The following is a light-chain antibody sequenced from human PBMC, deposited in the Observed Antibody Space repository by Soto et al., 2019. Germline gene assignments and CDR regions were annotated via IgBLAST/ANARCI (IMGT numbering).Light chain of an antibody. Sequence: DIQMTQSPSTLSASVGDRVTITCRGSQSIRGLLAWYQQKPGKAPKLLIYDASSLESGVPSRFSGSGSGTEFTLTISSLHPDDFATYYCQQYKSFYTFGQGTKLEIK. CDR2: DAS. V-gene: IGKV1-5*01. J-gene: IGKJ2*01. CDR1: QSIRGL. CDR3: QQYKSFYT.